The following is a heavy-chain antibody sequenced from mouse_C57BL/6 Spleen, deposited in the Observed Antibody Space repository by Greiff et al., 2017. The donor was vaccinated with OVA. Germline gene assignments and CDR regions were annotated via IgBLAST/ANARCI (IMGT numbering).Heavy chain of an antibody. D-gene: IGHD2-1*01. V-gene: IGHV5-17*01. CDR1: GFTFSDYG. Sequence: EVQLVESGGGLVKPGGSLKLSCAASGFTFSDYGMHWVRQAPEKGLEWVAYISSGSSTIYYADTVKGRFTISRDNAKNTLFLQMTSLRSEDTAMYYCARGDYYGNFLFAYWGQGTLVTVSA. CDR2: ISSGSSTI. CDR3: ARGDYYGNFLFAY. J-gene: IGHJ3*01.